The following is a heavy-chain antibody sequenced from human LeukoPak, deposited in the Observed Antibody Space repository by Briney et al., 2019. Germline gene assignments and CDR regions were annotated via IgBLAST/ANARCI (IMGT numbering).Heavy chain of an antibody. D-gene: IGHD2-2*01. V-gene: IGHV1-2*06. J-gene: IGHJ6*02. CDR1: GYTFTGYY. Sequence: ASVNVSCKASGYTFTGYYMHWVRQAPGQGLEWMGRINPNSGGTNYAQKFQGRVTMTRDTSISTAYMELSRLRSDDTAVYYCARLCRSSTSCYPYYYYGMDVWGQGTTVTVSS. CDR2: INPNSGGT. CDR3: ARLCRSSTSCYPYYYYGMDV.